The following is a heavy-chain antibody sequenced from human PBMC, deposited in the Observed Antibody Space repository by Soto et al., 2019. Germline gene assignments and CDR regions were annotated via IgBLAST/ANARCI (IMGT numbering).Heavy chain of an antibody. CDR2: INTKTGGT. Sequence: QVHLVQSGAEVKKPGASVKVSCKASGYSFTDYYMHWVRQAPGQGIEWMGWINTKTGGTNYEQRVHGRVTMTGDTYITTAYMELSRLSSDDTAVYYCARVGPTGWFDPWGHGTVVTVSS. CDR1: GYSFTDYY. V-gene: IGHV1-2*02. CDR3: ARVGPTGWFDP. J-gene: IGHJ5*02.